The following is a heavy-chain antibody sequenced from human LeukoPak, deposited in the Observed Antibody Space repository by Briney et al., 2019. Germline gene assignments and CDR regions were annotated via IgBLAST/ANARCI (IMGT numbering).Heavy chain of an antibody. D-gene: IGHD6-13*01. CDR3: AKETYSTSWQLDS. CDR1: GFTFSSYW. V-gene: IGHV3-30*18. Sequence: GGSLRLSCAASGFTFSSYWMHWVRQDSGKGLEWVAVISYDGGTKYYADSVKGRFTVSRDNSKNTLYLQMNSLRSEDTAVYFCAKETYSTSWQLDSWGQGTLVTVSS. J-gene: IGHJ4*02. CDR2: ISYDGGTK.